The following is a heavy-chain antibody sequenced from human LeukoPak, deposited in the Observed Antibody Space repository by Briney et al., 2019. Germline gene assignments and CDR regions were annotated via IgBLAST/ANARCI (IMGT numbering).Heavy chain of an antibody. CDR3: STSGTPFEY. CDR1: GFTFNKAW. J-gene: IGHJ4*02. D-gene: IGHD3-10*01. Sequence: GGSLRLSCAASGFTFNKAWMSWVRLAPGKGLEWVGRIKNKGDGGTTDYAAPVKGRFTVSRDDSKSTLYLQMNSLKTEDTAVYYCSTSGTPFEYWGQGTLVTVSS. CDR2: IKNKGDGGTT. V-gene: IGHV3-15*01.